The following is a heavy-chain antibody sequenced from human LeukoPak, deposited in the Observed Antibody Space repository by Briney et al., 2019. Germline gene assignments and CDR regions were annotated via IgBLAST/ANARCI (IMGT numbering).Heavy chain of an antibody. CDR2: IAPSGYT. V-gene: IGHV4-34*10. D-gene: IGHD3-10*01. CDR3: ARIRCRQTEHGCYNY. J-gene: IGHJ4*02. CDR1: GVSITSYH. Sequence: PSETLSLTCGVHGVSITSYHWSWIRQSPREALEWIGEIAPSGYTIYNPSLKSRVTMSVDTAKNQLSLSLTSLTAADTAIYYCARIRCRQTEHGCYNYWGRGALVTVSS.